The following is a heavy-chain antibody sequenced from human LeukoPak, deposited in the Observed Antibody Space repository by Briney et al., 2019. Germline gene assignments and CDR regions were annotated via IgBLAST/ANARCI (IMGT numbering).Heavy chain of an antibody. J-gene: IGHJ6*02. V-gene: IGHV3-21*01. CDR2: ISSSSSYI. CDR1: GFTFSSYS. D-gene: IGHD3-3*01. CDR3: ARGYLNVLRFLEWLRMHMDV. Sequence: PGGYLRLSCAASGFTFSSYSMNWVRQAPGKGLEWVSSISSSSSYIYYADSVKGRFTISRDNAKNSLYLQMNSLRAEDTAVYYCARGYLNVLRFLEWLRMHMDVWGQGTTVTVSS.